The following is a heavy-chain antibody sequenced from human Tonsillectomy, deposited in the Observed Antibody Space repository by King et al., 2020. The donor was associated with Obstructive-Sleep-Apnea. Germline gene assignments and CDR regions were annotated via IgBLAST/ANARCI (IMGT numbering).Heavy chain of an antibody. CDR2: ISGGGGRR. D-gene: IGHD3-16*02. CDR3: AKDADDYDVWGSDRGSPLDY. Sequence: VQLVESGGGLAQPGGSLRLSCAASGFTFSNYAMSWVRQAPGKGLEWVSGISGGGGRRYYADSVKGRFTISRDNSRNTLYLQMTSLKSEDTAVYYCAKDADDYDVWGSDRGSPLDYWGQGTLATVSS. V-gene: IGHV3-23*04. J-gene: IGHJ4*02. CDR1: GFTFSNYA.